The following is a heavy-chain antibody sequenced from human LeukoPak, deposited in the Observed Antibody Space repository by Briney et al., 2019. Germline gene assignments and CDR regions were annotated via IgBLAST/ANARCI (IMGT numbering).Heavy chain of an antibody. CDR3: ARVEASGYNYGAFDY. D-gene: IGHD5-24*01. CDR1: GFTFSNYD. V-gene: IGHV3-48*03. CDR2: ISSSGSTI. J-gene: IGHJ4*02. Sequence: PGGSLRLSCAASGFTFSNYDMNWVRQAPGKGLEWVSYISSSGSTIYYADSVKGRFTISRDNAKNSLYLQMNSLRAEDTAEYYCARVEASGYNYGAFDYWGQGTLVTVSS.